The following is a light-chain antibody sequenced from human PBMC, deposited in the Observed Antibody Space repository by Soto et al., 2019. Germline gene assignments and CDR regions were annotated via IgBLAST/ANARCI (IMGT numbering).Light chain of an antibody. CDR1: QSLVYSDGNTY. CDR2: KVS. J-gene: IGKJ2*01. CDR3: MQGTRWPHT. V-gene: IGKV2-30*01. Sequence: DVVMTQSPLSLPVTLGQPASISCKSGQSLVYSDGNTYLSWFQQRPGQSPRRLIYKVSNRDSGVPDRFSGSASGTDFTLKISRVEAEDVGVYYCMQGTRWPHTFVQGTNLEI.